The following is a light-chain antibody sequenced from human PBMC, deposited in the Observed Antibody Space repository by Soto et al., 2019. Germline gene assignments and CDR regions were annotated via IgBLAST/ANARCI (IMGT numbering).Light chain of an antibody. V-gene: IGLV2-23*02. CDR3: CSYAGSSTFEWV. CDR2: EVN. CDR1: SSDVGSYNL. J-gene: IGLJ3*02. Sequence: QSVLTQPASVSGSPGQSITISCTGTSSDVGSYNLVSWYQQHPGKAPKLMIYEVNNRPSGVSDRFSGSKSGNAASLTISGLQAEDEADYYCCSYAGSSTFEWVFGGGTQLTVL.